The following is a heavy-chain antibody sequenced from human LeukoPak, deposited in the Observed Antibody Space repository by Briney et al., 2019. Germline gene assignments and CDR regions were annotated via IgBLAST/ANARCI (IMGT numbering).Heavy chain of an antibody. J-gene: IGHJ4*02. CDR3: ARGPPSGLRLGELSANFDD. Sequence: SVKVSSTASGGTFSSYATSWVRQAPGQGLEWMGRIIPILGIANYAQKFQGRVTITADKSTSTAYMELSSLRSEDTAVYYCARGPPSGLRLGELSANFDDWGQGTLVTVSS. CDR1: GGTFSSYA. V-gene: IGHV1-69*04. CDR2: IIPILGIA. D-gene: IGHD3-16*02.